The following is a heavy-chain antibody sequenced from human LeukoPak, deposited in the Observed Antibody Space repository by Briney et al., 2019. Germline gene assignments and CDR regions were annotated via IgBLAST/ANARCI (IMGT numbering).Heavy chain of an antibody. CDR2: ISGSGGST. CDR3: AKNQLPPYCYYYYYMDV. D-gene: IGHD2-2*01. J-gene: IGHJ6*03. Sequence: GGSLRLSCAASGFTFSSYAMSWVRQAPGKGLEWVSAISGSGGSTYYADSVKGRFTISRDNSKNTLYLQMNSLRAEDTAVYYCAKNQLPPYCYYYYYMDVWGKGTTVTVSS. V-gene: IGHV3-23*01. CDR1: GFTFSSYA.